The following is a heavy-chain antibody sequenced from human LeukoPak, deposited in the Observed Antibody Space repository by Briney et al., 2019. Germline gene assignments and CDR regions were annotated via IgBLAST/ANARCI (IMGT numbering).Heavy chain of an antibody. CDR3: AKSQWLDSDAFDI. Sequence: PGGSLRLSCAASGFTFSSYAMSWVRQAPGKGLEWVSAISGSGGSTYYADSVKGRFTISGDNSKNTLYLQMNSLRAEDTAVYYCAKSQWLDSDAFDIWGQGTMVTVSS. J-gene: IGHJ3*02. V-gene: IGHV3-23*01. CDR1: GFTFSSYA. D-gene: IGHD6-19*01. CDR2: ISGSGGST.